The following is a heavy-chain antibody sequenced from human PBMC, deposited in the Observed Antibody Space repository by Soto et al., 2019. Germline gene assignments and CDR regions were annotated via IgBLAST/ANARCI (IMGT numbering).Heavy chain of an antibody. D-gene: IGHD2-21*01. V-gene: IGHV4-30-2*01. J-gene: IGHJ4*02. CDR1: GGSISSGGYS. CDR3: ARGNVVAIDY. CDR2: IYHSGST. Sequence: SETLSLTCGVSGGSISSGGYSLSWIRQPPGKGLEWIGYIYHSGSTYYNPSLKSRVTISVDRSKNQFSLKLSSVTAADTAVYYCARGNVVAIDYWGQGTLVTVSS.